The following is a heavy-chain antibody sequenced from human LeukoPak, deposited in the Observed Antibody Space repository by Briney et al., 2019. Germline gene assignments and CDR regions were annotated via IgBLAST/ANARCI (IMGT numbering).Heavy chain of an antibody. J-gene: IGHJ4*02. Sequence: GGSLRLSCAVSGFTFRAYCMLWVRQAPGEGLVWVSRINEDGSITNYADSVKGRFSISRDNAKNTLYLQMNSLRAEDTAVYYCGRDLGGRSGYWGQGTLVTVSS. CDR2: INEDGSIT. D-gene: IGHD1-26*01. V-gene: IGHV3-74*01. CDR3: GRDLGGRSGY. CDR1: GFTFRAYC.